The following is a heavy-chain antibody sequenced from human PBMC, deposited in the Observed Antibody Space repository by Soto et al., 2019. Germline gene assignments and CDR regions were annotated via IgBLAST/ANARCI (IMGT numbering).Heavy chain of an antibody. CDR2: INAYNGNT. D-gene: IGHD6-13*01. Sequence: QVQLVQSGAEVKKPGASVKVSCKASGYTFTNYGISWVRQAPGQGLEWMGWINAYNGNTKSAQKLQGRVTLTTDTSTSTAYMELRSLRSDDTAVYDCARDAAAGLNDCWGQGTLVTVSS. CDR3: ARDAAAGLNDC. J-gene: IGHJ4*02. V-gene: IGHV1-18*01. CDR1: GYTFTNYG.